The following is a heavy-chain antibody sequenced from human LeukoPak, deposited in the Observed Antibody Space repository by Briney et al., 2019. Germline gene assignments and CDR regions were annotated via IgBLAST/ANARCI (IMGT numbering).Heavy chain of an antibody. D-gene: IGHD1-26*01. V-gene: IGHV1-2*02. CDR3: ARGMLSGSYLGFDY. Sequence: GASVKVSCKASGYTFTGYYMHWVRQAPGQGLEWMGGINPNSGGTNYAQKFQGRVTMTRDTSISTAYMELSRLRSDDTAVYYCARGMLSGSYLGFDYWGQGTLVTVSS. CDR2: INPNSGGT. J-gene: IGHJ4*02. CDR1: GYTFTGYY.